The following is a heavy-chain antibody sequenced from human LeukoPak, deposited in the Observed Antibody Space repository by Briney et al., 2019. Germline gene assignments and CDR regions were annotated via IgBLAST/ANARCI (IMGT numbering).Heavy chain of an antibody. CDR1: GGSFSGYY. D-gene: IGHD3-10*01. CDR3: ARGTDYGSGSYYRGYNWFDP. V-gene: IGHV4-34*01. J-gene: IGHJ5*02. Sequence: SETLSLTCAVYGGSFSGYYWSRIRQPPGKGLEWIGEINHSGSTNYNPSLKSRVTISVDTSKNQFSLKLSSVTAADTAVYYCARGTDYGSGSYYRGYNWFDPWGQGTLVTVSS. CDR2: INHSGST.